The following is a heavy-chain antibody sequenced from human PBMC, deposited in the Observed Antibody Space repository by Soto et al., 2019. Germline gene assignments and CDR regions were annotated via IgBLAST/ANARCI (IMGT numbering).Heavy chain of an antibody. Sequence: GASVKVSCKASGGTFRSYAISWLRQAPGQGPEWMGGIIPLFGTTNYAPKFQGRVTITADESASTAYMELGSLRSEDTAVYYCASNNRASYHFDYWGQGTQVTVSS. CDR1: GGTFRSYA. CDR2: IIPLFGTT. J-gene: IGHJ4*02. V-gene: IGHV1-69*13. D-gene: IGHD3-16*02. CDR3: ASNNRASYHFDY.